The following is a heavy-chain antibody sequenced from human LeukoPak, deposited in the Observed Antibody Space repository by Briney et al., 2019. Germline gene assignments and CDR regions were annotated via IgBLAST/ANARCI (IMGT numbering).Heavy chain of an antibody. CDR3: ARGDIMVRGVAIFDY. V-gene: IGHV4-34*01. CDR1: GGSFSGYY. CDR2: INHSGST. Sequence: SETLSLTCAVYGGSFSGYYWSWIRQPPGKGLDWIGEINHSGSTNYNPSLKSRVTISVDTSKNQFSLKLSSVTAADTAVYYCARGDIMVRGVAIFDYWGQGTLVTVSS. J-gene: IGHJ4*02. D-gene: IGHD3-10*01.